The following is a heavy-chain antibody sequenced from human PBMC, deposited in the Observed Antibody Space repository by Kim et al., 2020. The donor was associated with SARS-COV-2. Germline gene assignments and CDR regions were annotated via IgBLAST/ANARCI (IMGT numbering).Heavy chain of an antibody. Sequence: GGSLRLSCAASRFTFSSYAMSWVRQAPGKGLEWVSAITGSGVSTYYADSVKGRFPISRDNSKNTLYLQMNSLRAEDTAVYYCPRNQGSYYYDSSGHFDYWGQGTLVTVSS. CDR3: PRNQGSYYYDSSGHFDY. D-gene: IGHD3-22*01. J-gene: IGHJ4*02. V-gene: IGHV3-23*01. CDR1: RFTFSSYA. CDR2: ITGSGVST.